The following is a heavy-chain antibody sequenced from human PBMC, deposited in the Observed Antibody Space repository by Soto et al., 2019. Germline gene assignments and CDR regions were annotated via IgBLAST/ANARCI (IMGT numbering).Heavy chain of an antibody. V-gene: IGHV1-46*03. J-gene: IGHJ6*02. CDR3: ASKLAHYCYYGMDV. D-gene: IGHD6-13*01. CDR1: GYTFTSYY. CDR2: INPSGGST. Sequence: QVQLVQSGAEVKKPGASVKVSCKASGYTFTSYYMHWVRQAPGQGLEWMGIINPSGGSTSYAQKLQCRVTMTRETSTSTVYMELSSLRSEDTAVYYCASKLAHYCYYGMDVWGQGTTVTVSS.